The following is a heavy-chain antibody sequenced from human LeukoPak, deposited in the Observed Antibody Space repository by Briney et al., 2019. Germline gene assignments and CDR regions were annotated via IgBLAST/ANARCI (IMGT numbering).Heavy chain of an antibody. CDR3: ARDDCSSTSCYIRY. CDR1: GYTFTSYG. CDR2: ISTYNGNT. V-gene: IGHV1-18*01. J-gene: IGHJ4*02. D-gene: IGHD2-2*01. Sequence: GASVKVSCKASGYTFTSYGISWVRQAPGQGLEWMGWISTYNGNTNYAQTFQGRVTMTTDTSTSTVYMELRSLRSDDTAVYYCARDDCSSTSCYIRYWGQGTLVTVSS.